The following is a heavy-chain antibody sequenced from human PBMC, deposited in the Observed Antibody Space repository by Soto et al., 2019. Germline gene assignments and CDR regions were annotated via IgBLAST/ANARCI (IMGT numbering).Heavy chain of an antibody. D-gene: IGHD4-17*01. CDR3: AKSRGDRWTTYYFDY. J-gene: IGHJ4*02. CDR1: GFTFSSNS. Sequence: EVQLLESGGGLVQPGGSRKLSCPASGFTFSSNSMSWVRQAPGKGLEWVAGISGSGYSKYYANSVKGRFTTSRDNSKSTLYLQMNSLRAEDTAVYYCAKSRGDRWTTYYFDYWGQGTLVTVSS. V-gene: IGHV3-23*01. CDR2: ISGSGYSK.